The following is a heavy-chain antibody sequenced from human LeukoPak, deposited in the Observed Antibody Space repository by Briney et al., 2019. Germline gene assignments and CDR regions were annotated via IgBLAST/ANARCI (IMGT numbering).Heavy chain of an antibody. D-gene: IGHD3-10*01. Sequence: SETLSLTCTVSGGSVGSGGYYWSWIRQPPGKGLEWFGYIYYSGNTNYNPSLKSRVAISVDTSKNQFSLKLSSVTAADTAVYYCARVRYYYGSGDEGYWGQGTLVTVSS. V-gene: IGHV4-61*08. J-gene: IGHJ4*02. CDR2: IYYSGNT. CDR1: GGSVGSGGYY. CDR3: ARVRYYYGSGDEGY.